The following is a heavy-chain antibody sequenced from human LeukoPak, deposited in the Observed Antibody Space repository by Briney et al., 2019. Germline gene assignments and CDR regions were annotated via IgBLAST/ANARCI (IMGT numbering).Heavy chain of an antibody. Sequence: GGSLRLSCAGSGFTFSNYWMHWVRQAPGKGLVWVSRINSDGSSTIYADSVKGRFTISRDNAKNTQYLQMNSLRAEDTAVCYCARADWDNGIVYWGQGTLVTVSS. CDR1: GFTFSNYW. J-gene: IGHJ4*02. V-gene: IGHV3-74*01. CDR2: INSDGSST. CDR3: ARADWDNGIVY. D-gene: IGHD3/OR15-3a*01.